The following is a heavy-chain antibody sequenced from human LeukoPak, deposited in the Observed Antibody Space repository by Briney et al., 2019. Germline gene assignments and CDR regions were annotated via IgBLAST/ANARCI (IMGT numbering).Heavy chain of an antibody. CDR1: GFTFSSYW. Sequence: PGGSLRLSCAASGFTFSSYWMNWVRQAPGKGLVWVSRISNDGSSTNYADSVKGRFTISRDNAKNTLYLQMNSLRAEDTAVYYCARDYGGFWSGYYLDYWGQGTLVTVSS. CDR3: ARDYGGFWSGYYLDY. CDR2: ISNDGSST. D-gene: IGHD3-3*01. V-gene: IGHV3-74*01. J-gene: IGHJ4*02.